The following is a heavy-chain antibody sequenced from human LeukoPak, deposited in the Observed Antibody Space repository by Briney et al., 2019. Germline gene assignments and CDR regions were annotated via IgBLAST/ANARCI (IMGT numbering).Heavy chain of an antibody. J-gene: IGHJ6*02. CDR3: AREAPTTVVTRGSYYYYDMDV. CDR2: IIPILGIA. CDR1: GGTFSSYA. Sequence: SVKVSCKASGGTFSSYAISWVRQAPGQGLEWMGRIIPILGIANYAQKFQGRVTITADKSTSTAYMDLSSLRSEDTAVYYCAREAPTTVVTRGSYYYYDMDVWGQGTTVTVSS. D-gene: IGHD4-23*01. V-gene: IGHV1-69*04.